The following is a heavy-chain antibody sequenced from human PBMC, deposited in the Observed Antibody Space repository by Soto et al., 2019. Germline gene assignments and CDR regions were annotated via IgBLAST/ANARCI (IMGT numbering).Heavy chain of an antibody. V-gene: IGHV3-23*05. CDR3: ARGGADHYNYGMDV. CDR1: GFTLTTYA. Sequence: QLSESGGGLLQPGGSLTLSCAASGFTLTTYAMTWVRQPPGKGLEWVSSMNGAATSTSYADSVKGRFTTSRDNSKNTLYLEMNTLGAEDTAVYYCARGGADHYNYGMDVWGKGTTVIVSS. J-gene: IGHJ6*04. CDR2: MNGAATST. D-gene: IGHD3-10*01.